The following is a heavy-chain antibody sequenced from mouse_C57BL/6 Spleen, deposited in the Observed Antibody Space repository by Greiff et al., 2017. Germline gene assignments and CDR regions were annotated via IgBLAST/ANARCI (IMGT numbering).Heavy chain of an antibody. CDR3: TSGTSQAPFAY. J-gene: IGHJ3*01. Sequence: EVQLVESGEGLVKPGGSLKLSCAASGFTFSSYSMSWVRQTPEKRLEWVAYISSGGDYNYYADTVKGRFTISRDKARHTLYLQMSSLQSEATAMYYCTSGTSQAPFAYWGQGTLVTVSA. CDR2: ISSGGDYN. CDR1: GFTFSSYS. D-gene: IGHD3-2*02. V-gene: IGHV5-9-1*02.